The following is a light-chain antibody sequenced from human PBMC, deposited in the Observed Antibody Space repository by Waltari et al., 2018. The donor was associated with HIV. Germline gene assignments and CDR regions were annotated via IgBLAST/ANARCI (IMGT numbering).Light chain of an antibody. V-gene: IGLV2-23*01. CDR3: SSYTPSHSLV. CDR1: VTDIDIYKF. CDR2: GGS. J-gene: IGLJ3*02. Sequence: HSALTQPASVSGSPGQSITISCSGTVTDIDIYKFVSWYRQYPGLAPQLVLYGGSSRPSGVSLRVSGSKSGDTASLTISGLEAEDEADYYCSSYTPSHSLVFGGGTKLTVL.